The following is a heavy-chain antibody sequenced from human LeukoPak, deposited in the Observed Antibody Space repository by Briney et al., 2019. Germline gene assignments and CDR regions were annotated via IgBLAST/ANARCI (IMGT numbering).Heavy chain of an antibody. Sequence: GRSLRLSCAASGFTFDDYAMHWVRQAPGKGLEWVSGISWNSGSIGYADSVKGRFTISRDNSKNTLYLQMNSLRAEDTAVYYCAKEATTYYYGSSYGMDVWGQGTTVTVSS. CDR3: AKEATTYYYGSSYGMDV. CDR1: GFTFDDYA. J-gene: IGHJ6*02. D-gene: IGHD3-10*01. V-gene: IGHV3-9*01. CDR2: ISWNSGSI.